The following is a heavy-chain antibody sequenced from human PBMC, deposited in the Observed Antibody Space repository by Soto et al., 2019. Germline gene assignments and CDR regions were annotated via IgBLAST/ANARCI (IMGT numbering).Heavy chain of an antibody. V-gene: IGHV5-51*01. Sequence: PGESLKISCSTARNTLTSYWIAWVRQMPGKGLEWMGMIYPGDSDTRYSPSFQGQVTISADGSISTAYLQWRSLKASDNAIYFCAQSTTAAHFWGQGTLVTVSS. CDR2: IYPGDSDT. D-gene: IGHD1-1*01. J-gene: IGHJ4*02. CDR3: AQSTTAAHF. CDR1: RNTLTSYW.